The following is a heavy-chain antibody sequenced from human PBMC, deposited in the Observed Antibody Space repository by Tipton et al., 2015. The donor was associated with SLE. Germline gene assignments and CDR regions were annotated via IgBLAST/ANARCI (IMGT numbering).Heavy chain of an antibody. CDR3: AKARAWFTMIVVALDY. J-gene: IGHJ4*02. Sequence: SLRLSCAASGFTFSDYEMNWVRQAPGKGLEWVSFISRTGSNIYYADSVKGRFTISRDNAKNSLYLQMNSLRAEDTALYYCAKARAWFTMIVVALDYWGQGTLVTVSS. V-gene: IGHV3-48*03. D-gene: IGHD3-22*01. CDR2: ISRTGSNI. CDR1: GFTFSDYE.